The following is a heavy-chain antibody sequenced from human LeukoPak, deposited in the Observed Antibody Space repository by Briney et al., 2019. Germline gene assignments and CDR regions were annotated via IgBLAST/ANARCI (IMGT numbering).Heavy chain of an antibody. CDR2: IYPGDSDT. J-gene: IGHJ1*01. Sequence: GESLKISCKGSGYRFTSYWIGWVRQMPGKGLEWMGIIYPGDSDTRYSPSFQGQVTISADKSISIVYLQWSSLKASDSAMYFCARHPIAAAGRAEYFQDWGQGTLVTVSS. CDR1: GYRFTSYW. V-gene: IGHV5-51*01. CDR3: ARHPIAAAGRAEYFQD. D-gene: IGHD6-13*01.